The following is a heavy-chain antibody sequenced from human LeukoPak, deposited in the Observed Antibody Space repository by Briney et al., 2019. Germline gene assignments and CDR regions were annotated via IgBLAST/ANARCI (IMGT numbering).Heavy chain of an antibody. CDR1: GFTFSSYW. D-gene: IGHD2-15*01. J-gene: IGHJ4*02. CDR2: ISSSSSTI. V-gene: IGHV3-48*04. CDR3: ASRDQSCSGSSCYPIDY. Sequence: PGGSLRLSCAASGFTFSSYWMSWVRQAPGKGLEWVSYISSSSSTIYYADSVKGRFTISRDNAKNTLYLQMNSLRVEDTAVYYCASRDQSCSGSSCYPIDYWGQGTLVTVSS.